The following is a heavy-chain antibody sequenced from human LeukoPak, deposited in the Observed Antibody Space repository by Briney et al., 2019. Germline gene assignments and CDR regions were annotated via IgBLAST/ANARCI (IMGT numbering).Heavy chain of an antibody. J-gene: IGHJ3*02. CDR1: GYTFTGYY. D-gene: IGHD3-3*01. V-gene: IGHV1-2*02. Sequence: ASVKVSCKASGYTFTGYYMHWVRQAPGQGLEWMGWINPNSGGTNYAQKFQGRVTMTRDTSISTAYMELSRLRSDDTAVYYCARFGSKVQIRFLEWSLSLDIWGQGTMVTVSS. CDR2: INPNSGGT. CDR3: ARFGSKVQIRFLEWSLSLDI.